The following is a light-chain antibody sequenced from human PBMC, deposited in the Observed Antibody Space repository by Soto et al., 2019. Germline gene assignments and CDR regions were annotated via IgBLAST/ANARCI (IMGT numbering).Light chain of an antibody. Sequence: IVMTQSPATLSVSPGERATLSCRASQSVSSNLAWYQQKPGQAPRLLIYGASTRATGIPARFSGSGSGTEFTLTISSLQSEDFAVYYCQRYGSSPPHTFGQGTRLEIK. CDR1: QSVSSN. CDR3: QRYGSSPPHT. J-gene: IGKJ5*01. V-gene: IGKV3-15*01. CDR2: GAS.